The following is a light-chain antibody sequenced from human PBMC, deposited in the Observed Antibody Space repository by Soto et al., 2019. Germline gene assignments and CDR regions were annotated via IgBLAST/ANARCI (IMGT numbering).Light chain of an antibody. CDR1: SSDVGNYNL. V-gene: IGLV2-23*02. J-gene: IGLJ7*01. Sequence: QSALTQPASVSGSPGQSITISCTGTSSDVGNYNLVSWYQKHPGKAPKLMIYEVNKRPSGVSNCFSGSKSGNTASLTISGLQTEDEADYYFCSYAGIKGAVFGGGTQLTVL. CDR2: EVN. CDR3: CSYAGIKGAV.